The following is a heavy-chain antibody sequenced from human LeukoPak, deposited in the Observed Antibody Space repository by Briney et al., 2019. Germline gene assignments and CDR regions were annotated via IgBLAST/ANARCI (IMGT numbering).Heavy chain of an antibody. CDR1: GGSVSSSSYY. J-gene: IGHJ5*02. D-gene: IGHD2-2*01. CDR2: ISYSGSP. V-gene: IGHV4-39*07. CDR3: ARIVISAAFRWFDP. Sequence: PSETLSLTCTVSGGSVSSSSYYWGWIRQPPGEGLEWIGSISYSGSPYYSPSLKSRVTISVDTSKNQFSLKLSSVTAADTAVYYCARIVISAAFRWFDPWGQGTLVTVSS.